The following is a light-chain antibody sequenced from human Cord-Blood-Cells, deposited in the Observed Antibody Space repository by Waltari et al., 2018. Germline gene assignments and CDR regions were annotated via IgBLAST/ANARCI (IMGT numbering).Light chain of an antibody. CDR1: PSVLYSSNNKNY. CDR2: WAS. CDR3: QQYYSTPPT. Sequence: DIVMTQSPDSLAVSLGERAHINCKSSPSVLYSSNNKNYLAWYQQKPGQPPKLLIYWASTRESGVPDRFSGSGSGTDFTLTISSLQAEDVAVYYCQQYYSTPPTFGPGTKVDIK. V-gene: IGKV4-1*01. J-gene: IGKJ3*01.